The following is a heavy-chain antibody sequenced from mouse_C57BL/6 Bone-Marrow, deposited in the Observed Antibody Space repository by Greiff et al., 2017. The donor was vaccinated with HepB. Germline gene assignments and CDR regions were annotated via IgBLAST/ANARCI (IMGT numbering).Heavy chain of an antibody. CDR2: INPNNGGT. V-gene: IGHV1-26*01. CDR3: ARRGYYGSNY. D-gene: IGHD1-1*01. Sequence: EVQLQQSGPELVKPGASVKISCKASGYTFTDYYMNWVKQSHGKSLEWIGDINPNNGGTSYNQKFKGKATLTVDKSSSTAYMELRSLTSEDSAVYYCARRGYYGSNYWGQGTTLTVSS. CDR1: GYTFTDYY. J-gene: IGHJ2*01.